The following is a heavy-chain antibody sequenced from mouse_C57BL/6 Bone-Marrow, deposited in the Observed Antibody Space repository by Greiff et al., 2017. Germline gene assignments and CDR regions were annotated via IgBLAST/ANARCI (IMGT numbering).Heavy chain of an antibody. CDR2: ISSGGSYT. Sequence: EVKLVESGGDLVKPGGSLKLSCAASGFTFSSYGMSWVRQTPDKRLEWVATISSGGSYTYYPDSVKGRFTISRDNAKNTLYLQMSSLKSEDTAMYYCARLTGPYYFDYWGQGTTLTVSS. CDR3: ARLTGPYYFDY. CDR1: GFTFSSYG. J-gene: IGHJ2*01. D-gene: IGHD4-1*01. V-gene: IGHV5-6*01.